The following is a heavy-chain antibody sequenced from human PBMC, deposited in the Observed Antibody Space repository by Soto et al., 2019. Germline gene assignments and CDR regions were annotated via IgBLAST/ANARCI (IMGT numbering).Heavy chain of an antibody. Sequence: GASVKVSCKVSGYTLTELSMHWVRQAPGKGLEWMGGFDPEDGETIYAQKFQGRVTMTEDTSTDTAYMELSSLRSEDTAVYYCATSGIAAAGDIYYYYGMDVWGQGTTVTVSS. CDR2: FDPEDGET. V-gene: IGHV1-24*01. CDR3: ATSGIAAAGDIYYYYGMDV. CDR1: GYTLTELS. J-gene: IGHJ6*02. D-gene: IGHD6-13*01.